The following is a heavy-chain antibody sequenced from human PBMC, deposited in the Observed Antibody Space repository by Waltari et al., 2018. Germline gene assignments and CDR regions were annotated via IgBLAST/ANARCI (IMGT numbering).Heavy chain of an antibody. CDR2: INPNRGGT. Sequence: QVQLVQSGAEVKKPGASVKVSCKASGYTFTGYYMHWVRPAPGQGLEWMGWINPNRGGTNYAQKFQGRVTMTRDTSISTAYMELSRLRSDDTAVYYCARDPPPYYYDRKWLDYWGQGTLVTVSS. J-gene: IGHJ4*02. CDR3: ARDPPPYYYDRKWLDY. CDR1: GYTFTGYY. D-gene: IGHD3-22*01. V-gene: IGHV1-2*02.